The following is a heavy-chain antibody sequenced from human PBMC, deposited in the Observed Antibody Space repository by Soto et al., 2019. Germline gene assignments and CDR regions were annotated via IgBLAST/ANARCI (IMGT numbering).Heavy chain of an antibody. V-gene: IGHV3-64D*06. CDR3: AKPAGPQALAAVAYVHF. CDR2: RRSDGGST. J-gene: IGHJ4*02. Sequence: GGSLSRSCSSSGFNFSSYAMHGVRQATCKGRAYVSARRSDGGSTYYTDPATGRYTISRDDSKNTLYLEMHSLKPDDTAEYYFAKPAGPQALAAVAYVHFWGQGTPVPVSS. CDR1: GFNFSSYA. D-gene: IGHD6-13*01.